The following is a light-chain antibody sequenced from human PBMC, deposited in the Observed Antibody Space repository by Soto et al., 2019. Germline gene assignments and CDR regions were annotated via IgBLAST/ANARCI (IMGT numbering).Light chain of an antibody. J-gene: IGKJ1*01. CDR2: AAS. CDR3: QQSYSTPPWT. Sequence: DIQMTQSPSSLSASVGDRVTITCRASQSISSYLNWYQQTPGKAPKLLIYAASSLQTGVPSRFSGRGSGTDFTLTISSLQPEDFATYYCQQSYSTPPWTFGQGTKVEIK. V-gene: IGKV1-39*01. CDR1: QSISSY.